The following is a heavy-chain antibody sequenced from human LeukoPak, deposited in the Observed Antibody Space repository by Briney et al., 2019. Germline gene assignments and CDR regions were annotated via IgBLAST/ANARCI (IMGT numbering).Heavy chain of an antibody. J-gene: IGHJ3*02. V-gene: IGHV1-2*02. D-gene: IGHD6-6*01. Sequence: ASVKVSCKASGYTFTGYYMHWVRQAPGQGLEWMGWINPNSGGTNCTQKFQGRVTMTRDTSIGTAYMELSRLRSDDTAVYYCAREYSSSSDAFDIWGQGTMVSVSS. CDR3: AREYSSSSDAFDI. CDR1: GYTFTGYY. CDR2: INPNSGGT.